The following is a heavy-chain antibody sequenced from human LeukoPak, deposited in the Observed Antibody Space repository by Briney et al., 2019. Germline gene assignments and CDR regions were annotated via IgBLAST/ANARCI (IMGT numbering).Heavy chain of an antibody. Sequence: SVKVSCKASGGTFSSYAISWVRQAPGQGLEWMGGIIPMFGTANYAQKFQGRVTITADKSTSTAYMELSSLRSEDTAVYYCARELQLERLAFGKEGSAFDYWGQGTLVIVSS. D-gene: IGHD1-1*01. V-gene: IGHV1-69*06. CDR2: IIPMFGTA. CDR1: GGTFSSYA. CDR3: ARELQLERLAFGKEGSAFDY. J-gene: IGHJ4*02.